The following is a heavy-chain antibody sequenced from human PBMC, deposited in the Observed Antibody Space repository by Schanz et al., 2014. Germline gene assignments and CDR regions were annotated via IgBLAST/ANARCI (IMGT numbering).Heavy chain of an antibody. CDR2: ISGSGGDT. J-gene: IGHJ4*02. Sequence: VQLVESGGGLVQPGGSLRLSCAASGFSFSIFAMTWVRQAPGQGLEWVSTISGSGGDTYPADSVKGRFTISRDNSKNTLDLQMNSLRAEDTAIYYCAKDLAAVGVFDYWGQGSLVTVSP. CDR1: GFSFSIFA. V-gene: IGHV3-23*04. D-gene: IGHD6-13*01. CDR3: AKDLAAVGVFDY.